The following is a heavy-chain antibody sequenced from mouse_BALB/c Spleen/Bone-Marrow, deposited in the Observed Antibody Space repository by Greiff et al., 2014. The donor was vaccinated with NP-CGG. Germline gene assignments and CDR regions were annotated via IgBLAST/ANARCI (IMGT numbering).Heavy chain of an antibody. J-gene: IGHJ4*01. CDR3: ARYYYAMDY. CDR2: IDPANGNT. V-gene: IGHV14-3*02. CDR1: GLNIKDTY. Sequence: EVQRVESGAELVKPGASVKLSCTASGLNIKDTYMHWVKQRPEQGLEWIGRIDPANGNTKYDPKFQGKATITADTSSNTAYLQLSSLTSEDTAVYYCARYYYAMDYWDQGTSVTVSS.